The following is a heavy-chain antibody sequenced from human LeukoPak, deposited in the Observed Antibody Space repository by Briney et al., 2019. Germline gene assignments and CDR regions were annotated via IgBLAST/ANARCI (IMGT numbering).Heavy chain of an antibody. V-gene: IGHV3-30*03. CDR1: GFTFSSYG. Sequence: GGSLRLSCAASGFTFSSYGMHWVRQAPGKGLEWVAVISYDGSNKYYADSVKGRFTISRDNSKNTLYLQMNSLRAEDTAVYYCASSRSLLAAAAEGGFDYWGQGTLVTVSS. CDR3: ASSRSLLAAAAEGGFDY. CDR2: ISYDGSNK. D-gene: IGHD6-13*01. J-gene: IGHJ4*02.